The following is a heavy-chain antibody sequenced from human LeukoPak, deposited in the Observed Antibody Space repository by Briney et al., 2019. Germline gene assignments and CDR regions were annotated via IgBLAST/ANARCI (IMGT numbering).Heavy chain of an antibody. CDR3: ARGPYCSGGSCYSYYYYGMDV. J-gene: IGHJ6*02. D-gene: IGHD2-15*01. CDR1: GGSVSSGSYY. Sequence: SETLSLTCTVSGGSVSSGSYYWSWIRQPPGKGLEWIGEINHSGSTNYNPSLKSRVTISVDTSKNQFSLKLSSVTAADTAVYYCARGPYCSGGSCYSYYYYGMDVWGQGTTVTVSS. CDR2: INHSGST. V-gene: IGHV4-39*07.